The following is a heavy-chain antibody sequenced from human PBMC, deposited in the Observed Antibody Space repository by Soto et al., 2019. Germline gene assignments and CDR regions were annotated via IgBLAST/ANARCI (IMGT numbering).Heavy chain of an antibody. V-gene: IGHV4-34*01. D-gene: IGHD2-15*01. J-gene: IGHJ4*02. Sequence: SETLSLTCAVYGASLSDNYCNWLRQPPGKGLEWIGEINHSGNTNYNPSLRSRVTISIDTSKNQLSLNLRSVTPDDTAMYYCAVAGYTLDNWGQGILVTVSS. CDR3: AVAGYTLDN. CDR2: INHSGNT. CDR1: GASLSDNY.